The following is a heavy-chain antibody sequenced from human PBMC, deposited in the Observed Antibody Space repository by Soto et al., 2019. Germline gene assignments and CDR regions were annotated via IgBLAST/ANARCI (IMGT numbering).Heavy chain of an antibody. CDR2: ISGSGGST. D-gene: IGHD6-19*01. CDR3: AKVRQWLDDAFDI. Sequence: EVQLLESGGGLVQPGGSLRLSCAASGFTFSSYAMSWVRQAPGKGLEWVSAISGSGGSTYYADSVKGRFTISRDNSKDTLYLQMNSLRAEDTAVYYCAKVRQWLDDAFDIWGQGTMVTVSS. V-gene: IGHV3-23*01. CDR1: GFTFSSYA. J-gene: IGHJ3*02.